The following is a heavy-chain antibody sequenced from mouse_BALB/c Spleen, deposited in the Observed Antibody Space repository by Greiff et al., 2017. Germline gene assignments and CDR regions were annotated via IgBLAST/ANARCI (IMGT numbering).Heavy chain of an antibody. CDR3: AREYNYGYYAMDY. CDR2: IRNKANGYTT. J-gene: IGHJ4*01. CDR1: GFTFTDYY. V-gene: IGHV7-3*02. D-gene: IGHD1-3*01. Sequence: EVQLVESGGGLVQPGGSLRLSCATSGFTFTDYYMSWVRQPPGKALEWLGFIRNKANGYTTEYSASVKGRFTISRDNSQSILYLQMNTLRAEDSATYYCAREYNYGYYAMDYWGQGTSVTVSS.